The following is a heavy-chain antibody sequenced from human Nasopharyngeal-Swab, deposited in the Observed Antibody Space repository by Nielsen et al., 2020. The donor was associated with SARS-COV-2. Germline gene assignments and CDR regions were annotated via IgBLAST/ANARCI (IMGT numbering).Heavy chain of an antibody. Sequence: SETLSLTCSVSGASISNRTYYWGWIRQSPEKGLQWIGTVFYTGTHYNPSLQSRVTISVDTSKNQFSLKLTSVTAADTAVYYCVRDESGDYLGLPFDSWGPGTLVTVSS. V-gene: IGHV4-39*07. CDR1: GASISNRTYY. D-gene: IGHD4-17*01. CDR3: VRDESGDYLGLPFDS. CDR2: VFYTGT. J-gene: IGHJ4*02.